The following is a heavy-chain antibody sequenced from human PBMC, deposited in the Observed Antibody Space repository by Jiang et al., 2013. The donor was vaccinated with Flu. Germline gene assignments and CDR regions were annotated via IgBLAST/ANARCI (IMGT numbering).Heavy chain of an antibody. CDR1: GGSISSSSYY. V-gene: IGHV4-39*01. CDR2: IYYSGST. CDR3: ARSPGWSGHMYYFDY. Sequence: GPGLVKPSETLSLTCTVSGGSISSSSYYWGWIRQPPGKGLEWIGSIYYSGSTYYNPSLKSRVTISVDTSKNQFSLKLSSVTAADTAVYYCARSPGWSGHMYYFDYWGQGTLVTVSS. J-gene: IGHJ4*02. D-gene: IGHD3-3*01.